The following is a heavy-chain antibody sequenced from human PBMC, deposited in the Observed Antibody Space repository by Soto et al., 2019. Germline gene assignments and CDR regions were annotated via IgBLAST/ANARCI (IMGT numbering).Heavy chain of an antibody. V-gene: IGHV3-30*18. CDR1: GFTFSSYG. J-gene: IGHJ6*01. Sequence: QVQLVESGGGVVQPGRSLRLSCAASGFTFSSYGMHWVRQAPGKGLXWVAVISYDGSNKYYADSVKGRFTISRDNSKNTLYLQMNSLRAEDTAVYYCAKDHGCSGGSCYSFFVFAAPIRSMDVWGQGTTVTVSS. CDR2: ISYDGSNK. D-gene: IGHD2-15*01. CDR3: AKDHGCSGGSCYSFFVFAAPIRSMDV.